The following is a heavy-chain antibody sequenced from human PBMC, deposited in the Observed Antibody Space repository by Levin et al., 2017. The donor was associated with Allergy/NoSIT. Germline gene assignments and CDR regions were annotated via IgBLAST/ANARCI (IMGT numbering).Heavy chain of an antibody. D-gene: IGHD5-18*01. CDR2: INSDGSST. CDR3: ARPGDTENYYYGMDV. CDR1: GFTFSSYW. Sequence: GGSLRLSCAASGFTFSSYWMHWVRQAPGKGLVWVSRINSDGSSTSYADSVKGRFTISRDNAKNTLYLQMNSLRAEDTAVYYCARPGDTENYYYGMDVWGQGTTVTVSS. J-gene: IGHJ6*02. V-gene: IGHV3-74*01.